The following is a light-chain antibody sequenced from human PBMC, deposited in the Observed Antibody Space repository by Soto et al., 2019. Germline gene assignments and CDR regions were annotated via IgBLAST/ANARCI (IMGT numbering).Light chain of an antibody. CDR1: QSLTPS. J-gene: IGKJ5*01. CDR3: QQSYNIPPIS. V-gene: IGKV3-11*01. CDR2: DAS. Sequence: GERANISCRASQSLTPSLVWYQQKPGQAPRLVIYDASNRATGIPDRFSGSGSGTEFTLTISRLEPEDFAVYYCQQSYNIPPISFGLGTRLEIK.